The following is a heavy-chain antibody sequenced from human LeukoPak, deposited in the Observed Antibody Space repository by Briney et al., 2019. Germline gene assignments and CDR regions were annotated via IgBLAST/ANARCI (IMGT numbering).Heavy chain of an antibody. CDR3: ARGRIGSCYRVNYFDY. CDR1: GGSISYYY. J-gene: IGHJ4*02. D-gene: IGHD1-26*01. CDR2: INHSGST. Sequence: PSETLSLTCTVSGGSISYYYWSWIRQPPGKGLEWIGEINHSGSTNYNPSLKSRVTISVDTSKNQFSLKLSSMTAADTAVYYCARGRIGSCYRVNYFDYWGQGTLVTVSS. V-gene: IGHV4-34*01.